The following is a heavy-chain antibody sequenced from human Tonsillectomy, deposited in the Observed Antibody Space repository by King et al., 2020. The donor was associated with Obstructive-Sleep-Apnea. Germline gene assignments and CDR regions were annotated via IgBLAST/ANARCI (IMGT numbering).Heavy chain of an antibody. CDR3: ARGPSAIWDAFDV. D-gene: IGHD3-9*01. CDR2: IYYTGST. J-gene: IGHJ3*01. Sequence: VQLQESGPGLVKPSQTLSLTCTVSGGSISSGDDYWSWIRQPPGKGLEWIGYIYYTGSTYYNPSLQSRLTISVDTSKNQFSLRLSSVTAPDTAVYYCARGPSAIWDAFDVWGRGTMVTVSS. V-gene: IGHV4-30-4*01. CDR1: GGSISSGDDY.